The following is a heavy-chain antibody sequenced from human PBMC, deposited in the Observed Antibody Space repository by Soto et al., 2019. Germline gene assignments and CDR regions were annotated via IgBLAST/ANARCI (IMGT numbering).Heavy chain of an antibody. CDR2: ISYDGNKK. V-gene: IGHV3-30*03. J-gene: IGHJ6*02. D-gene: IGHD3-16*02. CDR1: GFTFSIYV. Sequence: QVQLAESGGGVVQPGRSLGLSCAASGFTFSIYVMHWVRQAPGKGLEWVALISYDGNKKYYIDSVKGRFTISRDNSKNTLNLQMNSLRADDTAVYYCAISRVGGVIVRGYNYGMDVWGQGTTVTVSS. CDR3: AISRVGGVIVRGYNYGMDV.